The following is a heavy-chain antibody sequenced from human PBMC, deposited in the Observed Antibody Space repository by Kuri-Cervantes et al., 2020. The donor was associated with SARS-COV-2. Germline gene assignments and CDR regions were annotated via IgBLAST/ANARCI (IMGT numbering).Heavy chain of an antibody. Sequence: GESLKISCAASGFTFSSHSMNWVRQAPGKGLEWVSCTSSGSTYIYYVDSVKGRSTISRDNAKNSLYLQMNSLRAEDTAVYYCARAGGSGGTSNYYYYMDVWGKGTTVTVSS. J-gene: IGHJ6*03. CDR3: ARAGGSGGTSNYYYYMDV. CDR2: TSSGSTYI. CDR1: GFTFSSHS. V-gene: IGHV3-21*01. D-gene: IGHD2-15*01.